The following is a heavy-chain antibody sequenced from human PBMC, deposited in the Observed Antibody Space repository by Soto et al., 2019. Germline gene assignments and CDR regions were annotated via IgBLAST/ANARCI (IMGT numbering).Heavy chain of an antibody. Sequence: SETLSLPCTVSGGSITNYYWTWIRQPPGKGLEWIGYIYYSGSTNYNPSLKSRVTMSVDTSKNQFSLKLSSVTAADTAVYYCARKLGSSSWYWFDPWGQGTLVTVSS. D-gene: IGHD6-13*01. CDR3: ARKLGSSSWYWFDP. CDR2: IYYSGST. J-gene: IGHJ5*02. CDR1: GGSITNYY. V-gene: IGHV4-59*01.